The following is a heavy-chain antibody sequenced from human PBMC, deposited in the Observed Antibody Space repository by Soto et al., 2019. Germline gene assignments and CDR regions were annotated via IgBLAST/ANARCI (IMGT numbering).Heavy chain of an antibody. D-gene: IGHD6-13*01. V-gene: IGHV4-59*01. CDR2: IYYSGTT. CDR1: GGSISSYY. CDR3: ARSYRSSGWFDY. Sequence: QVQLQESGPGLVKPSETLSLTCTVSGGSISSYYWNWIRQPPGKGLEWIGYIYYSGTTNYNPSLRSRATISVDLSKNQFARNLTSVTDADTAVYYCARSYRSSGWFDYWGQGTLVTVSS. J-gene: IGHJ4*02.